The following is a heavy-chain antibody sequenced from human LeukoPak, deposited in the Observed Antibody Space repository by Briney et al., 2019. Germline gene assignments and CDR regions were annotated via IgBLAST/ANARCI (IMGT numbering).Heavy chain of an antibody. CDR2: VSGSGGST. J-gene: IGHJ4*02. D-gene: IGHD4-11*01. CDR1: GFTFSSYA. Sequence: GGSLRLSCAASGFTFSSYAMSWVRQAPGKGLEWVSAVSGSGGSTYYADSVKGRFTISRDNSKNTLYLQMNSLRAEDTAVYYCAKDISVTTVGYFDYWGQGTLVTVSS. V-gene: IGHV3-23*01. CDR3: AKDISVTTVGYFDY.